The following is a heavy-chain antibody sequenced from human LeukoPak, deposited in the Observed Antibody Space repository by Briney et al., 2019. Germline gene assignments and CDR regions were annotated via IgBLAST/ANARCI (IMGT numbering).Heavy chain of an antibody. D-gene: IGHD2-15*01. Sequence: ASVKVSCKASGYTFTSYGISWVRQAPGQGLEWMGWISAYNGNTNYAQKLQGRVTMTTDTSTSTAYMELRSLRSDDTAVYYCARDRCSGGSCYSLVEDLDYWGQGTLVTVSS. CDR2: ISAYNGNT. CDR3: ARDRCSGGSCYSLVEDLDY. J-gene: IGHJ4*02. CDR1: GYTFTSYG. V-gene: IGHV1-18*01.